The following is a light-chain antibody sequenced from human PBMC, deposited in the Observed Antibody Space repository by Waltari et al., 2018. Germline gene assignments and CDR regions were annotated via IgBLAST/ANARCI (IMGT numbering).Light chain of an antibody. Sequence: QSALTQPASVSGSPGQSITIYCTGTSSGLGDHNNVSWYQQQPGKAPKVMIYDVSNRPSGVSTRFSVSESGNTAPLTISGLQAEDDADYYCSSYTSINTLAVVFGGGTRLTV. V-gene: IGLV2-14*03. J-gene: IGLJ2*01. CDR2: DVS. CDR3: SSYTSINTLAVV. CDR1: SSGLGDHNN.